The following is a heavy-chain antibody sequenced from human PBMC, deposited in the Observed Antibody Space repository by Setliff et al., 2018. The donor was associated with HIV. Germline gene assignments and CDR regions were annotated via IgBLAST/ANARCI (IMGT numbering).Heavy chain of an antibody. D-gene: IGHD2-2*01. CDR3: ATDFSISA. J-gene: IGHJ1*01. CDR1: GFTFSSYT. Sequence: PGGSLRLSCAISGFTFSSYTMHWVRQAPGKGLEWVSAISGSGGSTYYADSVKGRFTISRDNSKNTLYLQMSSLRTEDTAVYYCATDFSISAWGQGTLVTVSS. V-gene: IGHV3-23*01. CDR2: ISGSGGST.